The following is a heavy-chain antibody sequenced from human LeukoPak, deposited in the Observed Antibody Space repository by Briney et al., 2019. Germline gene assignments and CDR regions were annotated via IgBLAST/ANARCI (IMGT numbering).Heavy chain of an antibody. CDR3: ARVRYYDSSGYYSHAFDI. CDR1: GFTFSSYG. D-gene: IGHD3-22*01. V-gene: IGHV3-33*01. CDR2: IWYDGSNK. Sequence: GGSLRLSCAASGFTFSSYGMHWVRQAPGKGLEWVAVIWYDGSNKYYADSVKGRFTISRDNSKNTLYLQMNSLRAEDTAVYYCARVRYYDSSGYYSHAFDIWGQGTMVTVSS. J-gene: IGHJ3*02.